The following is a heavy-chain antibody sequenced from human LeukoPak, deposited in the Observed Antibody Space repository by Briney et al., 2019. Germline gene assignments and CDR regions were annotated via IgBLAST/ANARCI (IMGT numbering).Heavy chain of an antibody. CDR2: ISSTGEYT. CDR1: GFTFNKAW. CDR3: AKDRPNYYGSDGHYYRRNGDY. Sequence: KPGGSLRLSCAAPGFTFNKAWMSWVRQAPGKGLEWVSSISSTGEYTYYTGSVKGRFTISRDNSKNTLYLHMNSLRGEDTAVYYCAKDRPNYYGSDGHYYRRNGDYWGQGTLVTVSS. V-gene: IGHV3-23*01. J-gene: IGHJ4*02. D-gene: IGHD3-22*01.